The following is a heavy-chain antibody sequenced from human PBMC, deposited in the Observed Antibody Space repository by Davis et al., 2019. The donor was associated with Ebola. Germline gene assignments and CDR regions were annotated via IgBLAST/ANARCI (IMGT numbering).Heavy chain of an antibody. D-gene: IGHD1-26*01. CDR1: GGSFSGYY. Sequence: MPGGSLRLSCAVYGGSFSGYYWSWIRQPPGKGLEWIGEMDHSGSTTYNPSLKSRVTISVDTSKNQFSLKLRSVTAADTAVYYCARGRSYYYYHGMDVWGQGTTVTVPS. J-gene: IGHJ6*02. V-gene: IGHV4-34*01. CDR3: ARGRSYYYYHGMDV. CDR2: MDHSGST.